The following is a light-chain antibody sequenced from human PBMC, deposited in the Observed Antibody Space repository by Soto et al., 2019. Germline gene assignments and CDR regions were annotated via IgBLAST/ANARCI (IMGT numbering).Light chain of an antibody. CDR1: QSLLQSNGYNY. CDR3: MQALQTPLT. V-gene: IGKV2-28*01. CDR2: LVS. J-gene: IGKJ5*01. Sequence: EIGLTRSPLCLPVTPDEPVSISCRSSQSLLQSNGYNYVDWYLQKPGQSPQLLMYLVSNRASGVPDRFSGSGSGTDFTLKISRVEAEDVGLYYCMQALQTPLTFGQGTRLEIK.